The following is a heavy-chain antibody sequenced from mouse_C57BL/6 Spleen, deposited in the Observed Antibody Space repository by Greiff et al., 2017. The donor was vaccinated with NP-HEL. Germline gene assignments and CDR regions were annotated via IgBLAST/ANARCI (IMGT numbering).Heavy chain of an antibody. Sequence: EVKLMESGGGLVKPGGSLKLSCAASGFTFSSYAMSWVRQTPEKRLEWVATISDGGSYTYYPDNVKGRFTISRDNAKNNLYLQMSHLKSEDTAMYYCARGELGQRDYWGQGTTLTVSS. CDR1: GFTFSSYA. CDR2: ISDGGSYT. V-gene: IGHV5-4*03. CDR3: ARGELGQRDY. J-gene: IGHJ2*01. D-gene: IGHD4-1*01.